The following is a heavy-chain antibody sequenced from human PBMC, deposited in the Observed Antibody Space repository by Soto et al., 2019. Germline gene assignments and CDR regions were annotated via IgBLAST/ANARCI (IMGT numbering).Heavy chain of an antibody. CDR2: INAGNCDT. J-gene: IGHJ6*02. CDR3: VRGASSSWPLDV. CDR1: GYTFTTYA. D-gene: IGHD6-13*01. Sequence: ASVKVSCKASGYTFTTYAMHWVRQAPGQRLEWMGWINAGNCDTKYSQNFQGRVTITRDTSASTAYMELSSLMSEDTAMYYCVRGASSSWPLDVWGQGTTVTVSS. V-gene: IGHV1-3*01.